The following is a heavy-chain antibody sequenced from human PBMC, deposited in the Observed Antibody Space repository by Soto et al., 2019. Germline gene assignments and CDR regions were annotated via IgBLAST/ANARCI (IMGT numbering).Heavy chain of an antibody. CDR2: ISGSGGST. Sequence: GGSLRLSCAASGFTFSIFAMSWVRQSPGKGLEWVSTISGSGGSTYYADAVKGRFSISRDNSMGTLYLQMKSLRVEDTAIYYCAKEVSLGSTVDLGSWGQGTLVTASS. D-gene: IGHD7-27*01. CDR1: GFTFSIFA. V-gene: IGHV3-23*01. J-gene: IGHJ5*01. CDR3: AKEVSLGSTVDLGS.